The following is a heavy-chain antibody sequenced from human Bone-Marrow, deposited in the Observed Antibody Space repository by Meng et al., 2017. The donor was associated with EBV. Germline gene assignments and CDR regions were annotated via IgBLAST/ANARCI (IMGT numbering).Heavy chain of an antibody. CDR1: GASISTSNYY. V-gene: IGHV4-39*07. Sequence: QVAVPEAGPGLVKPSEPLSLTCTVSGASISTSNYYWGWIRQPPEKGLEWIGSIYFSGSTYYNPSLKSRITISVDTSKNQFSLKLNSVTAADTAVYYCARGGDTAMMTPFLLDWGQGTLVTVSS. J-gene: IGHJ4*02. CDR3: ARGGDTAMMTPFLLD. CDR2: IYFSGST. D-gene: IGHD5-18*01.